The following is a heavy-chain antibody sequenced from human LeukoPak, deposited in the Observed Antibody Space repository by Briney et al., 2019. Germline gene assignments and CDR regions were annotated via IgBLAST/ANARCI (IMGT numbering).Heavy chain of an antibody. CDR1: GFIFSPYA. Sequence: GGSLRLSCAASGFIFSPYAMSWVRQAPGKGLEWVAGIAGGDDRFYADSVKGRFTISRDNSKNTLYLQMNSLRAEDTAVYYCSKKGQADDDGKPDWGQGTLVTVSP. CDR2: IAGGDDR. J-gene: IGHJ4*02. D-gene: IGHD1-1*01. V-gene: IGHV3-23*01. CDR3: SKKGQADDDGKPD.